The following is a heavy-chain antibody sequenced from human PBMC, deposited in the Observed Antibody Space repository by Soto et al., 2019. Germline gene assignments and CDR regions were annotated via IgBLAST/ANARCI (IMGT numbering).Heavy chain of an antibody. CDR1: GFIFSSYD. J-gene: IGHJ4*02. Sequence: GGSLRLSCAASGFIFSSYDMNWVRQAPGKGLEWVSYISRSGRTIYFADSVKGRFTISRDNAKNSLYLQMNSLRAEDTALYYWARESGYSSSPDIWGKGTLVTVSS. V-gene: IGHV3-48*03. CDR3: ARESGYSSSPDI. D-gene: IGHD6-13*01. CDR2: ISRSGRTI.